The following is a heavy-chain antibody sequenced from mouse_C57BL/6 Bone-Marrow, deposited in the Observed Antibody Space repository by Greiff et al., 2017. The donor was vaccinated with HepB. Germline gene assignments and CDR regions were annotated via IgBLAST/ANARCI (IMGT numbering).Heavy chain of an antibody. V-gene: IGHV1-82*01. CDR3: ARSRDLWKGGFAY. D-gene: IGHD1-1*02. Sequence: QVQLKESGPELVKPGASVKISCKASGYAFSSSWMNWVKQRPGKGLEWIGRIYPGDGDTNYNGKFKGKATLTADKSSSTAYMQLSSLTSEDSAVYFCARSRDLWKGGFAYWGQGTLVTVSA. CDR1: GYAFSSSW. J-gene: IGHJ3*01. CDR2: IYPGDGDT.